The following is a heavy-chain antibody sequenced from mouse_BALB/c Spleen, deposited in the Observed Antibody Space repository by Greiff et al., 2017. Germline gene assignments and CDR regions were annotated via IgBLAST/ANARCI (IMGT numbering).Heavy chain of an antibody. Sequence: VKLQESGPGLVAPSQSLSITCTVSGFSLTDYGVSWIRQPPGKGLEWLGVIWGGGSTYYNSALKSRLSISKDNSKSQVFLKMNSLQTDDTAMYYCAKHPYYYGSSPHWYFDVWGAGTTVTVSS. CDR2: IWGGGST. CDR1: GFSLTDYG. V-gene: IGHV2-6-5*01. CDR3: AKHPYYYGSSPHWYFDV. J-gene: IGHJ1*01. D-gene: IGHD1-1*01.